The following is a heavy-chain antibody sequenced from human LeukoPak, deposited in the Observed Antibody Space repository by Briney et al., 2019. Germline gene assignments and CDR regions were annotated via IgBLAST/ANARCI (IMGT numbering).Heavy chain of an antibody. D-gene: IGHD1-26*01. CDR3: AREGPTEYWFDP. CDR2: INLNSGGT. CDR1: GYTFTGYY. J-gene: IGHJ5*02. Sequence: ASVKVSCMASGYTFTGYYMHWVRQAPGQGLEWMGWINLNSGGTNYAQKLRGRVTMTRDTSITTAYMELSGLSSDDTAVYYCAREGPTEYWFDPWGQGTLVTVSS. V-gene: IGHV1-2*02.